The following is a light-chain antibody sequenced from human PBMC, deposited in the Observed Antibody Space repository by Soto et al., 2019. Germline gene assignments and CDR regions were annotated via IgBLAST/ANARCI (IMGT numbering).Light chain of an antibody. Sequence: EIVLTQSPGTLSLSPGERATLSCRASQSVSSSYLAWYQQKPGQAPRLLIYGASSRATGIPARFSASGSGTAFTLTISRLEPEELAVHYCKQYGSSPLTFGGGTKVEIK. CDR3: KQYGSSPLT. CDR2: GAS. J-gene: IGKJ4*01. V-gene: IGKV3-20*01. CDR1: QSVSSSY.